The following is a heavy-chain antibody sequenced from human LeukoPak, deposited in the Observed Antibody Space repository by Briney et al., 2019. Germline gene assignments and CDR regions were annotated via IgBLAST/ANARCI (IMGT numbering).Heavy chain of an antibody. J-gene: IGHJ3*02. Sequence: SVKASCKASGGTFSSYAISWVRQAPGQGLEWMGRIIPILGIANYAQKFQGRVTITADKSTSTAYMELSSLRSDDTAVYYCARGRYYDSSGTTGAFDIWGQGTMVTVSS. D-gene: IGHD3-22*01. CDR2: IIPILGIA. CDR3: ARGRYYDSSGTTGAFDI. V-gene: IGHV1-69*04. CDR1: GGTFSSYA.